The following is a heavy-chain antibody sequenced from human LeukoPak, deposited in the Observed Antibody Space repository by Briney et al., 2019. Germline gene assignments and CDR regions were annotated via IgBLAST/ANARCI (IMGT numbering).Heavy chain of an antibody. CDR2: IRDDGSDK. CDR3: AKSGPPRWGIWFGEY. J-gene: IGHJ4*02. Sequence: PGGSLRLSCASSGFTCSSCGMHWVRQAPGKGLEWVAFIRDDGSDKYYADSVKGRFTISRDNSKNTLYLQMDSLRAEDTAVYYCAKSGPPRWGIWFGEYWGQGTLVAVSS. V-gene: IGHV3-30*02. D-gene: IGHD3-10*01. CDR1: GFTCSSCG.